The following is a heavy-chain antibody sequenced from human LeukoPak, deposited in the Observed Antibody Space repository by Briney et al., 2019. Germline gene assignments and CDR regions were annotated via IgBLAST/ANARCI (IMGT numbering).Heavy chain of an antibody. Sequence: KPGGSLRLSCAASGFTFSSYSMNWVRQAPGKGLEWVSSISSSSSYIYYADSVKGRFTISRDNAKNSLYLQMNSLRAEDTAVYYCTRRGRAPSNWFDPWGQGTLVTVSS. CDR3: TRRGRAPSNWFDP. CDR1: GFTFSSYS. D-gene: IGHD2-8*01. CDR2: ISSSSSYI. V-gene: IGHV3-21*01. J-gene: IGHJ5*02.